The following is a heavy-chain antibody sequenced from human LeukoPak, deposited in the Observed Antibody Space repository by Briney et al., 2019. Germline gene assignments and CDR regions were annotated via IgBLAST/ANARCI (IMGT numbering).Heavy chain of an antibody. D-gene: IGHD3-3*01. CDR1: GFTFSSYA. CDR2: IYSGGST. CDR3: ARALTIFGVVRNSYYYYMDV. Sequence: PGGSLRLSCAAPGFTFSSYAMSWVRQAPGKGLEWVSVIYSGGSTYYADSVKGRFTISRDNSKNTVYLQMNSLRAEDTAVYYCARALTIFGVVRNSYYYYMDVWAKGTTVTVSS. J-gene: IGHJ6*03. V-gene: IGHV3-53*01.